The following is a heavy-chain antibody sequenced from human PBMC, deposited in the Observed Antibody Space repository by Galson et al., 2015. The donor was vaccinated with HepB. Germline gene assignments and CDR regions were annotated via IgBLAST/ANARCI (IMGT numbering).Heavy chain of an antibody. Sequence: SLRLSCATSGFTFSTSGMNWVRQAPGKGLESVSYISGTSSIIHYADSVKGRFTISRDNAKNSLYLQMNSLRGEDTAVYYCASGNYWGQGTLVTVSS. J-gene: IGHJ4*02. CDR1: GFTFSTSG. V-gene: IGHV3-48*01. CDR2: ISGTSSII. CDR3: ASGNY.